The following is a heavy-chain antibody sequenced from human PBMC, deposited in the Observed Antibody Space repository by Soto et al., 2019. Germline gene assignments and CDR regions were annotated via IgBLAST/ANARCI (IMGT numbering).Heavy chain of an antibody. CDR2: IYHSGST. CDR1: GGSISSSNW. Sequence: PSETLSLTCAVSGGSISSSNWWSWVRQPPGKGLEWIGEIYHSGSTNYNPSLKSRVTISVDKSKNQFSLKLSSVTAADTAVYYCARDQGDYYDSSGSKWFDHWGQGTLVNGSS. V-gene: IGHV4-4*02. J-gene: IGHJ5*02. D-gene: IGHD3-22*01. CDR3: ARDQGDYYDSSGSKWFDH.